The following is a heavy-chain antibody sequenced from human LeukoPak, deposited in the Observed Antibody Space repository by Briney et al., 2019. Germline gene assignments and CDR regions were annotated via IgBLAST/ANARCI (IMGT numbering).Heavy chain of an antibody. D-gene: IGHD2-2*01. V-gene: IGHV3-74*01. J-gene: IGHJ5*02. CDR3: ASSTKEPVAHWFDP. Sequence: GGSLRLSCAASGFTFSSYWMHWVRQAPGKGLVWVSRINSDGSSKNYADSVKGRFTISRDNAKNTLYLQMNSLRAEDTAVCYCASSTKEPVAHWFDPWGQGALVTVSS. CDR1: GFTFSSYW. CDR2: INSDGSSK.